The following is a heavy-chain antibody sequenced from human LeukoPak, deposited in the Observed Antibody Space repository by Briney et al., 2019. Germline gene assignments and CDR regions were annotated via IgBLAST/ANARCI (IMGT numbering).Heavy chain of an antibody. CDR1: GGSFSGYY. Sequence: PSETLSLTCAVYGGSFSGYYWSWIRQPPGKGLEWIGYIYYSGSTNYNPSLKSRVTISVDTSKNQFSLKLSSVTAADTAVYYCARALSRSYWYFDLWGRGTLVTVSS. CDR3: ARALSRSYWYFDL. J-gene: IGHJ2*01. CDR2: IYYSGST. V-gene: IGHV4-59*01.